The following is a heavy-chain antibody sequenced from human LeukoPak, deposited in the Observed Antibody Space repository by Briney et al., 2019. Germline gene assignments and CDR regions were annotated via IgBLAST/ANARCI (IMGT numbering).Heavy chain of an antibody. D-gene: IGHD2-15*01. V-gene: IGHV4-4*07. J-gene: IGHJ4*02. CDR3: TIGSSSGSLAY. CDR1: GASVNDNY. CDR2: IYTDGST. Sequence: PSGTLSLTCTVCGASVNDNYWSWSRQPAGKTLEWIGRIYTDGSTNYNPSLKSRVAISVDTSTNQFSLFLRSVTAADTAIYYCTIGSSSGSLAYWGQGTLVTVSS.